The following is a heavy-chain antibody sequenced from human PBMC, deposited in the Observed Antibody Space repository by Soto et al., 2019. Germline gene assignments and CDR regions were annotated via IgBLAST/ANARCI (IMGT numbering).Heavy chain of an antibody. CDR3: ARGAYYSDSSGSRWLDP. Sequence: SETLSLTCAVSGGSISSGGYSWSWIRQPPGKGLEWIGYIYHSGSTYYNPSLKSRVTISVDRSKNQFSLKLSSVTAADTAVYYCARGAYYSDSSGSRWLDPWGEGTLVTVYS. CDR1: GGSISSGGYS. CDR2: IYHSGST. D-gene: IGHD3-22*01. V-gene: IGHV4-30-2*01. J-gene: IGHJ5*02.